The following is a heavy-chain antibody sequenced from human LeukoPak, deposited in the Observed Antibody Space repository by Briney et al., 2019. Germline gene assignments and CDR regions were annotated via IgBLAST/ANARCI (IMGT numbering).Heavy chain of an antibody. CDR1: GFTFSNYG. Sequence: GGSLRLSCEASGFTFSNYGMHWVRQAPGKGLEWVAVISYDGSNKYYADSVKGRFTISRDNSKNTLYLQMNSLRAEDTAVYYCAKDSRSSWSYYYYYYGMDVWGQGTTVTVSS. CDR2: ISYDGSNK. J-gene: IGHJ6*02. V-gene: IGHV3-30*18. D-gene: IGHD6-13*01. CDR3: AKDSRSSWSYYYYYYGMDV.